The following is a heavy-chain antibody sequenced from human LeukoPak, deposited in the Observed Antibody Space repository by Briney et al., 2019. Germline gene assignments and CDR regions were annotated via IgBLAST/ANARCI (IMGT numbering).Heavy chain of an antibody. CDR1: GFTFSSYA. D-gene: IGHD1-26*01. V-gene: IGHV3-23*01. Sequence: GGSLRLSCAASGFTFSSYAMSWVRQAPGKGLEWVSAINVSGGGTYYADSVKGRFTISRDNSKNTLYLQMNSLRAEDTAVYYCAKESGSYRAAFDYWGQGTLVTVSS. CDR3: AKESGSYRAAFDY. CDR2: INVSGGGT. J-gene: IGHJ4*02.